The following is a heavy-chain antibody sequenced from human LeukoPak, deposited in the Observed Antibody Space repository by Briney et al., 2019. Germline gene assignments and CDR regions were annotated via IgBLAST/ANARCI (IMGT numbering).Heavy chain of an antibody. J-gene: IGHJ4*02. CDR3: ARDASDCSSTSCQTY. Sequence: ASVKVSCKASGGTFSSYAISWVRQAPGQGLEWMGGIIPIFGTANYAQKFQGRVTVTADESTSTAYMELSSLRSEDTAVYYRARDASDCSSTSCQTYWGQGTLVTVSS. V-gene: IGHV1-69*13. CDR1: GGTFSSYA. D-gene: IGHD2-2*01. CDR2: IIPIFGTA.